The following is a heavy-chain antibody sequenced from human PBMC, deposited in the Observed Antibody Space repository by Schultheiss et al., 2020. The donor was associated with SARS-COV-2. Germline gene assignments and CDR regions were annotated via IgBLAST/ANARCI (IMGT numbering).Heavy chain of an antibody. V-gene: IGHV3-23*01. J-gene: IGHJ6*02. Sequence: GGSLRLSCAASGFTFSSYAMSWGRQAPGKGLEWVSGISGSGDSTYYADSVKGRFTISRDNAKSSLYLQMNSLRVEDTAIYYCARRSTFTYYGLDVWGQGTTVTVSS. CDR1: GFTFSSYA. D-gene: IGHD2/OR15-2a*01. CDR3: ARRSTFTYYGLDV. CDR2: ISGSGDST.